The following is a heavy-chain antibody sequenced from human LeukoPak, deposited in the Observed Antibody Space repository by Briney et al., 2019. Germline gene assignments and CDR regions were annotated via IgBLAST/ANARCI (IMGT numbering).Heavy chain of an antibody. CDR1: GGTFSSYA. V-gene: IGHV1-69*06. CDR3: ARGNNYDSSGYSSGHYMDV. Sequence: ASVKVSCKASGGTFSSYAISWVRQAPGQGLEWMGGIIPIFGTANYAQKFQGRVTITADKSTSTAYMELSSLRSEDTAVYYCARGNNYDSSGYSSGHYMDVWGKGTTVTVSS. CDR2: IIPIFGTA. D-gene: IGHD3-22*01. J-gene: IGHJ6*03.